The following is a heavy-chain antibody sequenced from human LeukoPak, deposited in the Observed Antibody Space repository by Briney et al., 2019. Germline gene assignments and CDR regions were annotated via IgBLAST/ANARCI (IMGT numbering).Heavy chain of an antibody. D-gene: IGHD6-19*01. CDR2: VDPEDGET. CDR3: ATLGGTGYSSGWLTGTNEVKYDWFDP. V-gene: IGHV1-69-2*01. J-gene: IGHJ5*02. CDR1: GYTFTGYY. Sequence: GASVKVSCKASGYTFTGYYMHWVQQAPGKGLEWMGLVDPEDGETIYAEKFQGRVTITADTSTDTAYMELSSLRSEDTAVYYCATLGGTGYSSGWLTGTNEVKYDWFDPWGQGTLVTVSS.